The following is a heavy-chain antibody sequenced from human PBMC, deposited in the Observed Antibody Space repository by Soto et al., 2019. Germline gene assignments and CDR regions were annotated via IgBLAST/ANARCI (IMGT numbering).Heavy chain of an antibody. Sequence: GASVKVSCKASGYTFTSYGISWVRQAPGQGLELMGWISAYNGNTNYAQKLQGRVTMTTDTSTSTAYMELRSLRSDDTAVYYCARDRYHTYYDILTGYSPPDVWGQGTTVTVSS. D-gene: IGHD3-9*01. V-gene: IGHV1-18*01. J-gene: IGHJ6*02. CDR2: ISAYNGNT. CDR3: ARDRYHTYYDILTGYSPPDV. CDR1: GYTFTSYG.